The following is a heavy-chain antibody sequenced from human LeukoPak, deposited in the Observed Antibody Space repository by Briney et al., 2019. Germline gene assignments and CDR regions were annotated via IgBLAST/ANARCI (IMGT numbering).Heavy chain of an antibody. D-gene: IGHD4-11*01. CDR3: ARESYGNYFFDS. CDR2: MSYDGSKQ. CDR1: GFTFSRYA. J-gene: IGHJ4*02. V-gene: IGHV3-30-3*01. Sequence: PGRSLRLSCAASGFTFSRYAMHWVRQVPGKGLEWVAIMSYDGSKQYYADSLKGRFTISRDNSKNTLYLQMNSLRAEDTAVYSCARESYGNYFFDSWGQGTLVTVSS.